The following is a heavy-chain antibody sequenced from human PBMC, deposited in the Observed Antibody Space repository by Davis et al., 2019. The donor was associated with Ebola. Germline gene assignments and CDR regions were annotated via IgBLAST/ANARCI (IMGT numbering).Heavy chain of an antibody. J-gene: IGHJ4*02. Sequence: PGGSLRLSCAASGFTFSSYGMHWVRQAPGKGLEWVAVISYDGSNKYYADSVKGRFTISRDNSKNTLYLQMNSLRAEDTAVYYCAKFSSGHDNLFDYWGQGTLVTVSS. D-gene: IGHD1-1*01. CDR2: ISYDGSNK. CDR1: GFTFSSYG. V-gene: IGHV3-30*18. CDR3: AKFSSGHDNLFDY.